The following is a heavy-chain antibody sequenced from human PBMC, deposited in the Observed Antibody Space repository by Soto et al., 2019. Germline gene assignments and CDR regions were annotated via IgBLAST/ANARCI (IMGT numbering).Heavy chain of an antibody. CDR2: IKSETDGGTT. V-gene: IGHV3-15*07. CDR1: GFNFKNAW. Sequence: EVQQVESGGGLVKPGGSLRLSCAASGFNFKNAWMNWVRQAPGKGLEWVGRIKSETDGGTTDYAAPVKGRFTITRDDSKSTLFLQMNSLKPEDTGVYYCAAMKTYWGQGTPVTVSS. J-gene: IGHJ4*02. CDR3: AAMKTY. D-gene: IGHD3-16*01.